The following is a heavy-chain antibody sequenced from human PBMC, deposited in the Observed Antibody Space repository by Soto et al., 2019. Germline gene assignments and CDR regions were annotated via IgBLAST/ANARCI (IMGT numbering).Heavy chain of an antibody. CDR1: GYTFTSYA. Sequence: QVQLVQSGAEVKKPGASVKVSCKASGYTFTSYAMHWVRQAPGQRLEWMGWINAGNGNTKYSQKFRGRVTITRDTSESTAYMELSRRRSEHTAVDYCAGDFSGGDAASFDPWGPGTLVTDSS. V-gene: IGHV1-3*01. J-gene: IGHJ5*02. CDR2: INAGNGNT. D-gene: IGHD2-21*02. CDR3: AGDFSGGDAASFDP.